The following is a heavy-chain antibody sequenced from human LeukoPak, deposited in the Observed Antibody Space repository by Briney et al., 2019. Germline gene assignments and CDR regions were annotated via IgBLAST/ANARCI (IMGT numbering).Heavy chain of an antibody. Sequence: SETLSLTCTVSGGSISSRSYYWGWIRQPPGKGLEWIGSIYYSGSTYYNPSLKSRVTISVDTSKNQFSLKLSSVTAADTAVYYCARSSDSGSGSYYTPFDYWGQGTLVTVSS. CDR2: IYYSGST. D-gene: IGHD3-10*01. J-gene: IGHJ4*02. CDR3: ARSSDSGSGSYYTPFDY. CDR1: GGSISSRSYY. V-gene: IGHV4-39*01.